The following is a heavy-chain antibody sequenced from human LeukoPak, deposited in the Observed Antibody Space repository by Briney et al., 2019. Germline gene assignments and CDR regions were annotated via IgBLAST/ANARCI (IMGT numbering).Heavy chain of an antibody. Sequence: GGSLRLSCAASGFTFSSYAMSWARQTPGKGLEWVSAISGSGGSTYYADSVKGRFTISRDNSKNTLYLQMNSLRAEDTAVYYCAKVPTYDSSGYYYVLDAFDIWGQGTMVTVSS. D-gene: IGHD3-22*01. CDR3: AKVPTYDSSGYYYVLDAFDI. CDR2: ISGSGGST. CDR1: GFTFSSYA. V-gene: IGHV3-23*01. J-gene: IGHJ3*02.